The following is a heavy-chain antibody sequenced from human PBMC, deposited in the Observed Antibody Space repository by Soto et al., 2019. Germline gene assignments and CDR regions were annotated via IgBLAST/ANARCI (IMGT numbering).Heavy chain of an antibody. V-gene: IGHV5-10-1*01. Sequence: GESLKISCKGSGYIFTNYWISWVRQMPGKGLEWMGKIDPSDSYTKYSPSFQGHVTISADKSISTAYLQWSSLKASDTAMYFCARLGGYYDSSGYYFDYWGQGTLVTVSS. J-gene: IGHJ4*02. CDR2: IDPSDSYT. D-gene: IGHD3-22*01. CDR1: GYIFTNYW. CDR3: ARLGGYYDSSGYYFDY.